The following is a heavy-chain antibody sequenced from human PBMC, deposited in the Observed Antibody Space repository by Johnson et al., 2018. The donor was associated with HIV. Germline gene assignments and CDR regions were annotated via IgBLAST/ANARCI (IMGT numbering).Heavy chain of an antibody. CDR3: TRHFDICRAFDI. J-gene: IGHJ3*02. D-gene: IGHD3-9*01. Sequence: VQLVESGGGLVQPGGSLKLSCAASGFTFSGSAMHWVRQASGKGLEWVGRIRSKANTYATAYAASVKGRFAISRDDSKNMAYLQMNNLKTEDTAVYYGTRHFDICRAFDIWGQGTMVTVSS. V-gene: IGHV3-73*02. CDR1: GFTFSGSA. CDR2: IRSKANTYAT.